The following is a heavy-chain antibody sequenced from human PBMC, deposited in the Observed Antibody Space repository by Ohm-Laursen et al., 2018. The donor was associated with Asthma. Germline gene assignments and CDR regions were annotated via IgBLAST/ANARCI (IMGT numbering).Heavy chain of an antibody. D-gene: IGHD2-8*01. Sequence: GSLRLSCTASGFTFSNYNMIWVRQAPGKGLDWVSSITTGSSTIYYADSVRGRFTVSTDKVTNSLYLQINSLRPEDKAVYYWAEWGPLIYWGQGTLVTASS. J-gene: IGHJ4*02. CDR2: ITTGSSTI. CDR3: AEWGPLIY. CDR1: GFTFSNYN. V-gene: IGHV3-48*01.